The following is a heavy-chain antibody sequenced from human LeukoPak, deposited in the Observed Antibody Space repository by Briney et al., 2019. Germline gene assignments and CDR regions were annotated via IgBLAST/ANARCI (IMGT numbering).Heavy chain of an antibody. CDR2: INPENGDT. J-gene: IGHJ4*02. CDR3: ARDNWNGPYFDY. V-gene: IGHV1-2*04. D-gene: IGHD1-20*01. Sequence: ASVKVSCKASEYTFTDYYLHWVRQAPGQGLEWVGWINPENGDTNYEQRFQGWVTVTRDTSISTAYMELNRLTSHDTAVYYCARDNWNGPYFDYWGQGTLVTVSS. CDR1: EYTFTDYY.